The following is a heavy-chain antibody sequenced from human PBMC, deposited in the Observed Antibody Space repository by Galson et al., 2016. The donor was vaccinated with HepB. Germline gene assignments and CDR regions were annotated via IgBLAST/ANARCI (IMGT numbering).Heavy chain of an antibody. V-gene: IGHV3-30*18. CDR2: ISYDGSYE. D-gene: IGHD5-18*01. CDR1: GFTFSSYA. J-gene: IGHJ5*02. CDR3: AKSEARWYSYGYYNYFNP. Sequence: SLRLSCAASGFTFSSYAMHWVRQAPGKGLEWVTLISYDGSYEYYADSVKGRFTVSRDNSKNTLYLQMNSLRAEDTAMYYCAKSEARWYSYGYYNYFNPWGQGILVSVSS.